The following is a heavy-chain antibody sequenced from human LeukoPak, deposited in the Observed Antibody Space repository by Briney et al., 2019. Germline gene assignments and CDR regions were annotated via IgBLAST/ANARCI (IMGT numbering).Heavy chain of an antibody. CDR3: ARVVGATLWAFDI. D-gene: IGHD1-26*01. CDR1: GGSISSGDYH. Sequence: SETLSLTCTVSGGSISSGDYHWSWIRQPPGKGLEWIGYIYYSGSTYYNPSLKSRVTISVDTSKNQFSLKLSSVTAADTAVYYCARVVGATLWAFDIWGQGTMVTVSS. CDR2: IYYSGST. J-gene: IGHJ3*02. V-gene: IGHV4-30-4*08.